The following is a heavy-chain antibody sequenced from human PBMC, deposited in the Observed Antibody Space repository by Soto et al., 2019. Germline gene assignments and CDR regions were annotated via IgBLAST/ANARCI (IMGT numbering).Heavy chain of an antibody. CDR2: ISPYKGDT. J-gene: IGHJ4*02. CDR1: GYTFSSIG. Sequence: ASVKVSCKTSGYTFSSIGISWVRQAPGQGLEWMGWISPYKGDTYYAQRLQGRVTMTTDTSTSTAYMELRSLRSDDTAVYFCARDLDGSGSYYTNYWGQGTLVTVSS. CDR3: ARDLDGSGSYYTNY. D-gene: IGHD3-10*01. V-gene: IGHV1-18*01.